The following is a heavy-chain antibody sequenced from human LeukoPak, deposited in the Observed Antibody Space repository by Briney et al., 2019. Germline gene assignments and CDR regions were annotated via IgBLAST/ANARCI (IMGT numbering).Heavy chain of an antibody. D-gene: IGHD3-10*02. CDR3: AELGITMIGGV. J-gene: IGHJ6*04. V-gene: IGHV3-7*01. CDR2: IKQDGSEK. Sequence: GGSLRLSCAASGFTFGNCSMSWVRQAPGKGLEWVANIKQDGSEKHYVDSVKGRFTVSRDNSKNSLFLQMNSLRAEDTAVYYCAELGITMIGGVWGKGTTVTISS. CDR1: GFTFGNCS.